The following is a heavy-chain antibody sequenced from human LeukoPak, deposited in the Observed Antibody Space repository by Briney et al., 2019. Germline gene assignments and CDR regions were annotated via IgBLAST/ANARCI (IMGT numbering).Heavy chain of an antibody. CDR2: TSYDGSKK. V-gene: IGHV3-30*03. Sequence: GGSLRLSCAASGFTYSSYAMHWVRQAPGKGLDWVAVTSYDGSKKYYADSVKGRFTISGDNSKNALYLQMNSLRTEDTAVYYCARGALYCSGGSCLNWFDPWGQGTLVTVSS. CDR1: GFTYSSYA. J-gene: IGHJ5*02. D-gene: IGHD2-15*01. CDR3: ARGALYCSGGSCLNWFDP.